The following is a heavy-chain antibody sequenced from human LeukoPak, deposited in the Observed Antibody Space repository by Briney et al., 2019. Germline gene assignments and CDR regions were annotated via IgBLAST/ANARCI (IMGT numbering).Heavy chain of an antibody. D-gene: IGHD4-17*01. CDR1: GFTFSSYG. CDR2: ISYEGSNK. V-gene: IGHV3-30*18. J-gene: IGHJ4*02. Sequence: GGSLRLSCAASGFTFSSYGMHWVRQAPGKGLEWVAVISYEGSNKYYADSVKGRFTISRDNSKNTLYLQMNSLRAEDTAVYYCAKDGNYGDYGKDYWGQGTLVTVSS. CDR3: AKDGNYGDYGKDY.